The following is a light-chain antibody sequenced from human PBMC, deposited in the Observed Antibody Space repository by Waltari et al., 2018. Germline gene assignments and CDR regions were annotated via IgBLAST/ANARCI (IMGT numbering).Light chain of an antibody. Sequence: IVLTQSPATLSLSPGERATLSCMASQDISSFLAWYQQKPGQAPRLLIYDASVRATGVPARFSGSGPGRDFTLTISSLEPEDSAVYYCQQRSSSITFGGGTKVEIK. CDR1: QDISSF. J-gene: IGKJ4*01. CDR3: QQRSSSIT. CDR2: DAS. V-gene: IGKV3D-11*01.